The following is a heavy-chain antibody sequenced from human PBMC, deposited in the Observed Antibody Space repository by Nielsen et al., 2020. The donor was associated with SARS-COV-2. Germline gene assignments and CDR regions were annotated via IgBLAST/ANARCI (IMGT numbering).Heavy chain of an antibody. J-gene: IGHJ6*02. CDR3: TRGGYTHSMDV. D-gene: IGHD5-18*01. CDR1: GFTINTYW. V-gene: IGHV3-74*01. Sequence: GESLKISCAASGFTINTYWMFWVRQAPGKGLVWVSHTDVDGSNTNYADSVQGRFTISRDNTKNTLSLQMNSLRGEDSAMYYCTRGGYTHSMDVWGQGTTVTVSS. CDR2: TDVDGSNT.